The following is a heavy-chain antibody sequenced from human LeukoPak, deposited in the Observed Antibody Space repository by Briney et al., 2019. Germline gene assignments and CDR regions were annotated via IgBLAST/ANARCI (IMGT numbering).Heavy chain of an antibody. CDR2: IYTSGST. J-gene: IGHJ3*02. V-gene: IGHV4-4*07. CDR1: GGSISSYY. Sequence: SETLSLTCTVSGGSISSYYWSWIRQPAGKGLEWIGRIYTSGSTNYNPSLKSRVTMSVDTSKNQFSLKLSSVTAADTAVYYCARDSDPDSSSWYAAFDTWGQGTMVTVSS. CDR3: ARDSDPDSSSWYAAFDT. D-gene: IGHD6-13*01.